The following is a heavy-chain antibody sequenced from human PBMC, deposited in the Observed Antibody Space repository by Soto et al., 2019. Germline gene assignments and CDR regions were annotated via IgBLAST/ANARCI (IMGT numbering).Heavy chain of an antibody. CDR3: ARDLDDYGSGSWLDY. CDR2: IWYDGSNK. CDR1: GFTFSSYG. V-gene: IGHV3-33*01. J-gene: IGHJ4*02. D-gene: IGHD3-10*01. Sequence: GGSLRLSCAASGFTFSSYGMHWVRQAPGKGLEWVAVIWYDGSNKYYADSVKGRFTISRDNSKNTLYLQMNSLRAEDTAVYYCARDLDDYGSGSWLDYWGQGTLVTVSS.